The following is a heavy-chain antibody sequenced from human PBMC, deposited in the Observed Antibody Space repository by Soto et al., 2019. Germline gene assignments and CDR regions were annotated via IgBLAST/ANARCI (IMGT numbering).Heavy chain of an antibody. V-gene: IGHV4-59*01. D-gene: IGHD1-1*01. CDR1: GGSISSYY. J-gene: IGHJ4*02. Sequence: SETLSLTCTVSGGSISSYYWSWIRQPPGKGLEWIGYIYYSGSTNYNPSLKSRVTISVDTSKNQFSLKLSSVTAADTAVYYCARNTYNWNDGAFDYWGQGTLVTVSS. CDR3: ARNTYNWNDGAFDY. CDR2: IYYSGST.